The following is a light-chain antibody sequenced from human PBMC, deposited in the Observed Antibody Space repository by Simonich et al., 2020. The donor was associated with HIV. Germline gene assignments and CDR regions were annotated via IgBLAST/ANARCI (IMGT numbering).Light chain of an antibody. J-gene: IGLJ2*01. CDR1: SSDVRNYDY. Sequence: QSALTQSASLSGSPGQSITISCTGTSSDVRNYDYVSWYQQHPGKAPKLMIYDVSNRPSGVSNRFSGSKSDNTASLTISGLQAEDEADYYCSSYTSSSNTIFGGGTKVTVV. CDR2: DVS. V-gene: IGLV2-14*03. CDR3: SSYTSSSNTI.